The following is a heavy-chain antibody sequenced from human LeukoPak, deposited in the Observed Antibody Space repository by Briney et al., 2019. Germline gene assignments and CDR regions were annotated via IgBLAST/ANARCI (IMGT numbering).Heavy chain of an antibody. CDR2: ISSSSSYI. CDR3: ARESVGGNQDYYYYGMDV. Sequence: KPGGSLRLSCAASGFTFGSYSMNWVRQAPGKGLEWVSSISSSSSYIYYADSVKGRFTISRDNAKNSLYLQMNSLRAEDTAVYYCARESVGGNQDYYYYGMDVWGQGTTVTVSS. V-gene: IGHV3-21*01. CDR1: GFTFGSYS. J-gene: IGHJ6*02. D-gene: IGHD4-23*01.